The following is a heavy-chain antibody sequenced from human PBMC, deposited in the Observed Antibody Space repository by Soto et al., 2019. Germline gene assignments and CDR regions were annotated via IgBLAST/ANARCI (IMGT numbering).Heavy chain of an antibody. CDR2: IYYSGST. CDR1: GGSISSSSYY. Sequence: SETLSLTCTVSGGSISSSSYYWGWIRQPPGKGLEWIGTIYYSGSTYYNPSLKSRVTISVDTSKNQFSLKLSSVTAADTAVYYCARQGSGRYNAFDIWGQGTVVT. V-gene: IGHV4-39*01. CDR3: ARQGSGRYNAFDI. J-gene: IGHJ3*02. D-gene: IGHD1-26*01.